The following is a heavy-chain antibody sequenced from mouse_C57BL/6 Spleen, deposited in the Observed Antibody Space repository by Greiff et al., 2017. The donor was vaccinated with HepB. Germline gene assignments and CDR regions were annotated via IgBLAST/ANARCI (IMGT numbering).Heavy chain of an antibody. CDR2: ISYSGST. D-gene: IGHD1-1*01. J-gene: IGHJ1*03. CDR3: ARSYYYGSSYEGWYFDV. Sequence: VQLKESGPGLAKPSQTLSLTCSVTGYSITSDYWNWIRKFPGNKLEYMGYISYSGSTYYNPSLKSRISITRDTSKNQYYLQLNSVTTEDTATYYCARSYYYGSSYEGWYFDVWGTGTTVTVSS. V-gene: IGHV3-8*01. CDR1: GYSITSDY.